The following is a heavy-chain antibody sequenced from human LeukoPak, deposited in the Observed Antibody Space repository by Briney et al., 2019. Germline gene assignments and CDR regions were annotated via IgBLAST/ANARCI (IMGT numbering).Heavy chain of an antibody. V-gene: IGHV3-30*18. CDR3: AKDPEAGSGSYWRYYYYYGMDV. CDR2: ISYDGSNK. D-gene: IGHD3-10*01. Sequence: PGGSLRLSCAASGFTFSSYGMHWVRQAPGKGLEWVAVISYDGSNKYYADSVKGRFTISRDNSKNTLYLQMNSLRAEDTAVYYCAKDPEAGSGSYWRYYYYYGMDVWGQGTTVTVSS. CDR1: GFTFSSYG. J-gene: IGHJ6*02.